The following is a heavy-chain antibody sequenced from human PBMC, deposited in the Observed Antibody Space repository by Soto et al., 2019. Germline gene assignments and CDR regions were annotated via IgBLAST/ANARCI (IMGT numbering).Heavy chain of an antibody. J-gene: IGHJ6*03. V-gene: IGHV3-66*01. CDR3: ASSTLFDFWSGYREYYYYYLDV. Sequence: EVQLVESGGGLVQPGGSLRLSCAASGFTVSSNYMSWVRQAPGKGLEWVSVIYSGGSTYYADSVKGRFTISRDNSKNSLYLQMNSLRAEDKAVYYCASSTLFDFWSGYREYYYYYLDVWGKGTTVTVSS. CDR1: GFTVSSNY. D-gene: IGHD3-3*01. CDR2: IYSGGST.